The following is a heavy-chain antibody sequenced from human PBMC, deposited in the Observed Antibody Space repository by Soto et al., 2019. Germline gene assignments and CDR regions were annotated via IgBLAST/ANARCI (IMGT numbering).Heavy chain of an antibody. CDR2: IKQDGSDT. J-gene: IGHJ6*02. CDR3: ARERGSKSLDV. V-gene: IGHV3-7*03. Sequence: GGSLRLSCTASGFTFSNYWMTWVRQAPGKGLEWVANIKQDGSDTYYVDSVKGRFTISRDNAKVSLYLQLNSLRVEDTAVYYCARERGSKSLDVWGQGTTVTVSS. CDR1: GFTFSNYW. D-gene: IGHD2-15*01.